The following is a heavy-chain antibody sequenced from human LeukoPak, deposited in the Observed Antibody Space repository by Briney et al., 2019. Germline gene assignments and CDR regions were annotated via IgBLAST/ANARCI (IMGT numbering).Heavy chain of an antibody. Sequence: SETLSLTCTVSGGSISSYYWGWIRQPPGKGLEWIGYIYYSGSTNYNPSLKSRVTISVDTSKNQFSLKLSSVTAADTAVYYCNIRSREYQLPLMDVWGQGTTVTVSS. D-gene: IGHD2-2*01. V-gene: IGHV4-59*08. CDR1: GGSISSYY. J-gene: IGHJ6*02. CDR2: IYYSGST. CDR3: NIRSREYQLPLMDV.